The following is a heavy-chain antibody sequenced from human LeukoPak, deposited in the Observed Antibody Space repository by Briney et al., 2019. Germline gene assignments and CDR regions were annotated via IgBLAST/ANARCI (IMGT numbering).Heavy chain of an antibody. D-gene: IGHD3-3*01. J-gene: IGHJ4*02. Sequence: GASVKVSCKASGGTFSSYTISWVRQAPGQGLEWMGRIIPILGIANYAQKFQGRVTITADKSTSTAYMGLSSLRSEDTAVYYCARGTTIFGVVIIASYWGQGTLVTVSS. CDR2: IIPILGIA. V-gene: IGHV1-69*02. CDR1: GGTFSSYT. CDR3: ARGTTIFGVVIIASY.